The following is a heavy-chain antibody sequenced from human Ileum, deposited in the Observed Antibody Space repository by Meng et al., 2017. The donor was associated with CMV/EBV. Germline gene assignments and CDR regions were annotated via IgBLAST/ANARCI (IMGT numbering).Heavy chain of an antibody. D-gene: IGHD3-3*01. CDR3: ARPGVFLEWLIWDYYYYGMDV. Sequence: GESLKISCAASEFTFSSYSMNWVRQAPGKGLEWVSSISSSSSYIYYADSVKGRFTISRDNAKNSLYLQMNSLRAEDTAVYYCARPGVFLEWLIWDYYYYGMDVWGQGTTVTVSS. V-gene: IGHV3-21*01. CDR1: EFTFSSYS. CDR2: ISSSSSYI. J-gene: IGHJ6*02.